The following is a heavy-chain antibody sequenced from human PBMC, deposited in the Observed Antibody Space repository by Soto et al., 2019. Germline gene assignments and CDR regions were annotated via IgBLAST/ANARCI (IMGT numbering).Heavy chain of an antibody. Sequence: KGLEWMGGFDPEDGETIYAQKFQGRVTMTEDTSTDTAYMELSSLRSEDTAVYYCATAAGTKNYFDYWGQGTLVTFSS. CDR2: FDPEDGET. V-gene: IGHV1-24*01. J-gene: IGHJ4*02. D-gene: IGHD6-13*01. CDR3: ATAAGTKNYFDY.